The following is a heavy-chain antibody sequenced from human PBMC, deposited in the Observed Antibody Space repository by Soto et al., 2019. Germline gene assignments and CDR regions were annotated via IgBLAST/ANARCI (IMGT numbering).Heavy chain of an antibody. Sequence: SETLSLTCTVSGGSISSSSYYWGWIRQPPGKGLEWIGSIYYSGSTYYNPSLKSRVTISVDTSKNQFSLKLSSVTAADTAVYYCARHSLGYSSGINFDYWGQGTLVTVSS. J-gene: IGHJ4*02. CDR1: GGSISSSSYY. CDR2: IYYSGST. D-gene: IGHD6-19*01. CDR3: ARHSLGYSSGINFDY. V-gene: IGHV4-39*01.